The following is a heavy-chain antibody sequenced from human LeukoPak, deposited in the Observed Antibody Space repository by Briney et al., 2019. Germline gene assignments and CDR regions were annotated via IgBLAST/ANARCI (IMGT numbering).Heavy chain of an antibody. CDR2: IRYDGSNK. CDR1: GFTFNNYG. CDR3: ARDRQPGFWSGSLDY. J-gene: IGHJ4*02. V-gene: IGHV3-30*02. D-gene: IGHD3-3*01. Sequence: PGGSLRLSCAASGFTFNNYGMHWVRQAPGRGLEWMAFIRYDGSNKYYADSVKGRFTISRDNFKNTLHLQMNSLRAEDTAVYYCARDRQPGFWSGSLDYWGQGTLVTVSS.